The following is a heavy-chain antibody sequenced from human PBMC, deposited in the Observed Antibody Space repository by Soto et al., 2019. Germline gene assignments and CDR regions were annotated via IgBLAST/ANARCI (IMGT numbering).Heavy chain of an antibody. CDR3: ASEPATAFYYGMDV. Sequence: QVQLVQSGAEVKKPGSSVKVSCKASGGTFSSYAISWVRQAPGQGLEWMGGIIPIFGTANYAQKFQGRVTIPADESTSTAYMERSSLRSEDTALYYCASEPATAFYYGMDVCGQGPTVTVSS. D-gene: IGHD2-2*01. CDR1: GGTFSSYA. J-gene: IGHJ6*02. V-gene: IGHV1-69*01. CDR2: IIPIFGTA.